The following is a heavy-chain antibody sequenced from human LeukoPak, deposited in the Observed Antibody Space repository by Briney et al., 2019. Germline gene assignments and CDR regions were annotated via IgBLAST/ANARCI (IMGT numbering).Heavy chain of an antibody. CDR2: IFYSGST. Sequence: PSQTLSLTCTVSGDSISSGGYYWNWIRQHPGKGLEWIGYIFYSGSTYYNPSLKSRVTISVDTSKNQFSLKLTSVTAADTAVYYCARDDGEAWFDPWGQGTLVTVSS. CDR3: ARDDGEAWFDP. CDR1: GDSISSGGYY. J-gene: IGHJ5*02. V-gene: IGHV4-31*03.